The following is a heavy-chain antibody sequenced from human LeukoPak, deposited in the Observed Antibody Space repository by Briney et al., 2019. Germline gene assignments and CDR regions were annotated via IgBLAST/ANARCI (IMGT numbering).Heavy chain of an antibody. CDR2: IYYSGST. CDR3: ARTAMVTGYYYYGMDV. CDR1: GGSISSYY. V-gene: IGHV4-59*01. Sequence: SETLSLTCTVSGGSISSYYWSWIRQPPGKGLEWIGYIYYSGSTNYNPSLKSRVTISVDTSKNQFSLKLTSVTAADTAVYYCARTAMVTGYYYYGMDVWGQGTTVTVSS. J-gene: IGHJ6*02. D-gene: IGHD5-18*01.